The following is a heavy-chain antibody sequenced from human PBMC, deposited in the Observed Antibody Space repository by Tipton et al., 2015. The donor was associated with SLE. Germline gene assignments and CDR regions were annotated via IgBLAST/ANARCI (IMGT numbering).Heavy chain of an antibody. Sequence: QLVQSGGGLVKPGGSLRLSCAASGFTFSSYSMNWVRQAPGKGLEWVSSISSSSSYIYYADSVKGRFTISRDNAKNSLYLQMNSLRAEDTAVYYCARVVAAAGTGAFDIWGQGTMVTVSS. V-gene: IGHV3-21*03. CDR3: ARVVAAAGTGAFDI. D-gene: IGHD6-13*01. J-gene: IGHJ3*02. CDR2: ISSSSSYI. CDR1: GFTFSSYS.